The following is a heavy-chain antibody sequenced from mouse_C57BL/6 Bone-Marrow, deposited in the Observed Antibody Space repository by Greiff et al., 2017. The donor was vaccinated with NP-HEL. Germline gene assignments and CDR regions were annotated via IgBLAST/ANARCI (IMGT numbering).Heavy chain of an antibody. V-gene: IGHV1-69*01. Sequence: QVQLKQPGAELVMPGASVKLSCKASGYTFTSYWMHWVKQRPGQGLEWIGEIDPSDSYTNYNQKFKGKSTLTVDKSSSTAYMQLSSLTSEDAAVYYCARTPPYYGSSPFAYWGQGTLVTVSA. CDR2: IDPSDSYT. CDR1: GYTFTSYW. D-gene: IGHD1-1*01. J-gene: IGHJ3*01. CDR3: ARTPPYYGSSPFAY.